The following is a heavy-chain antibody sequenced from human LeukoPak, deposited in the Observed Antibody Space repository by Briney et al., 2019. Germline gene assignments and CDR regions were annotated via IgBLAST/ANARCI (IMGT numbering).Heavy chain of an antibody. CDR1: GGSISSYY. V-gene: IGHV4-59*01. Sequence: SETLSLTCTVSGGSISSYYWSWIRQPPGKGLELIGYSYYSGTTNYNPSLRSRVIISVDTSKNQFSLKVRSVTTADTAVYYCARWTPYDDTGYYRFDSWGQGTLVTVSS. J-gene: IGHJ4*02. CDR3: ARWTPYDDTGYYRFDS. CDR2: SYYSGTT. D-gene: IGHD3-22*01.